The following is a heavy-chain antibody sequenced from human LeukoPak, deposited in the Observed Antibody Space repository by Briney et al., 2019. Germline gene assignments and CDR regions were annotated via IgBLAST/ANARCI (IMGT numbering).Heavy chain of an antibody. J-gene: IGHJ4*02. CDR3: ARLQFRVAFDY. D-gene: IGHD3-3*01. CDR1: GLTVSSNY. V-gene: IGHV3-53*01. CDR2: IYDGGST. Sequence: GGSLRLSCAASGLTVSSNYMSWVRQAPGKGLEWASIIYDGGSTFYADSVKGRFTISRDNSKNTLFLQMNSLRAEDTAIYYCARLQFRVAFDYWGQGTLVTVSS.